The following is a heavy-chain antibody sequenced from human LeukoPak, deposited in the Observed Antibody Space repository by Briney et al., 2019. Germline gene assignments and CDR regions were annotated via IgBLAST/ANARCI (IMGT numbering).Heavy chain of an antibody. D-gene: IGHD3-3*01. J-gene: IGHJ4*02. CDR3: ARLREIPVFGVVTKSTSYFDY. CDR2: IPYDGSQN. V-gene: IGHV3-30*04. CDR1: DFPFIGYT. Sequence: GGSLRLSCAASDFPFIGYTMHWVRQAPGKGLEWVAGIPYDGSQNSYADSVKGRFSISRDNSKSALYLQLSSLRAEDTAVYYCARLREIPVFGVVTKSTSYFDYWGQGTLVTVSS.